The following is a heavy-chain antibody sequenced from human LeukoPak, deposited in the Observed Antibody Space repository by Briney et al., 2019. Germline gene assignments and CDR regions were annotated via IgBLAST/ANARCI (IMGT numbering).Heavy chain of an antibody. J-gene: IGHJ3*02. CDR3: AKANKYQLLRVSAFDI. Sequence: GGSLRLSCADSGFTFDDYAMHWVRQAPGKGLEWVSGISWNSGSIGYADSVKGRFTISRDNAKNSLYLQMNSLRAEDMALYYCAKANKYQLLRVSAFDIWGQGTMVTVSS. CDR2: ISWNSGSI. D-gene: IGHD2-2*01. CDR1: GFTFDDYA. V-gene: IGHV3-9*03.